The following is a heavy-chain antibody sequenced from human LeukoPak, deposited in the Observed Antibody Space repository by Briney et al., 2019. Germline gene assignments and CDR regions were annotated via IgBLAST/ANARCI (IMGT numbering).Heavy chain of an antibody. CDR2: TSGSGGST. CDR1: GFTFSSYA. V-gene: IGHV3-23*01. Sequence: GGSLRLSCAASGFTFSSYAMSWVRQAPGRGLEWVSGTSGSGGSTYYADSVKGRFTISRDNSKNTLYLQMNSLRAEDTAVYYCAKGPPDSSSWYKRTEGWGQGTLVTVSS. D-gene: IGHD6-13*01. CDR3: AKGPPDSSSWYKRTEG. J-gene: IGHJ4*02.